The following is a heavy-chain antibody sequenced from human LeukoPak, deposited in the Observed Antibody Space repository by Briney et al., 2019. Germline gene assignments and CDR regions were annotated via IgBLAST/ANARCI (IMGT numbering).Heavy chain of an antibody. J-gene: IGHJ6*02. V-gene: IGHV1-46*01. CDR1: GYTFTSNY. CDR3: QGVVVVPAAIGYYYYGMDV. Sequence: ASVKVSCKTSGYTFTSNYIHWLRQAPGQGLEWMGIMNPTTGGTSYPQRFQGRVTMTEDTSTDTAYMELSSLRSEDTAVYYCQGVVVVPAAIGYYYYGMDVWGQGTTVTVSS. D-gene: IGHD2-2*02. CDR2: MNPTTGGT.